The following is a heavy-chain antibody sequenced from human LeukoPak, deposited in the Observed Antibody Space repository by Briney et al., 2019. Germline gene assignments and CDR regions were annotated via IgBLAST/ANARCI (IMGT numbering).Heavy chain of an antibody. CDR2: IYHSGST. J-gene: IGHJ3*02. CDR1: GGSISSYY. V-gene: IGHV4-59*01. Sequence: PSETLSLTCTVSGGSISSYYWSWIRQPPGKGLELIGFIYHSGSTNYNPSLKSRVTISVDTSKNQFSLKLSSVTAADTAVYFCARDRGRTLDIWGQGTMVTVSS. D-gene: IGHD3-10*01. CDR3: ARDRGRTLDI.